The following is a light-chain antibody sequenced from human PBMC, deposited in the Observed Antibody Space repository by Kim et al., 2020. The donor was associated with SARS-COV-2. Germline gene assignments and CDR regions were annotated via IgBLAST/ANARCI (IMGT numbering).Light chain of an antibody. CDR1: SSNIGTKA. CDR3: AAWDDSLNGRV. CDR2: SNE. Sequence: QMVTISCSGSSSNIGTKAVNWYQQFPGTAPKLLFDSNEQRPSGVPDRFSGSRSGTSASLAISGLQSEDEAEYYCAAWDDSLNGRVFGGGTQLTVL. V-gene: IGLV1-44*01. J-gene: IGLJ3*02.